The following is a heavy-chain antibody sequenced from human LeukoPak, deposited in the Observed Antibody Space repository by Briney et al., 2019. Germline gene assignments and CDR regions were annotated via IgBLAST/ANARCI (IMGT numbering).Heavy chain of an antibody. CDR3: ARGIRSSGWYYFDY. V-gene: IGHV4-34*01. D-gene: IGHD6-19*01. J-gene: IGHJ4*02. CDR2: INHSGST. Sequence: SETLSLTCAVYGGSSSGYYWSWIRQPPGKGLEWIGEINHSGSTNYNPSLKSRVTISVDTSKNQFSLKLSSVTAADTAVYYCARGIRSSGWYYFDYWGQGTLVTVSS. CDR1: GGSSSGYY.